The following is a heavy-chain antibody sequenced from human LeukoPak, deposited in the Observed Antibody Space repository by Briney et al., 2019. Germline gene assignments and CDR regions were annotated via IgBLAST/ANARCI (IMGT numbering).Heavy chain of an antibody. CDR2: IYSGGST. CDR3: AREPQGDSSGYDAFDI. Sequence: GGSLRLSCAASGFTVSSNYMSWVRQAPGKGLEWVSVIYSGGSTYYSDSVKGRFTLSRDNSKNTLFLQMNSLRAEDTAVYYCAREPQGDSSGYDAFDIWGQGTMVTVSS. J-gene: IGHJ3*02. V-gene: IGHV3-66*01. CDR1: GFTVSSNY. D-gene: IGHD3-22*01.